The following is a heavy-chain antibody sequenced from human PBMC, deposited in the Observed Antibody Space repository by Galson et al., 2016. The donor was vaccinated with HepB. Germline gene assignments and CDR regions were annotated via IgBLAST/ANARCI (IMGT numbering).Heavy chain of an antibody. CDR2: IYWGDDE. D-gene: IGHD1-14*01. Sequence: PALVKPTQTLTLTCTFAGLSLSTAGVGVGWIRQPPGKALEWLALIYWGDDERYSPSLKSRLTITKDTSKNQVVLTMTNMDPVDTATYYCAHITTLATIDFWGQGALVTVSS. CDR1: GLSLSTAGVG. CDR3: AHITTLATIDF. J-gene: IGHJ4*02. V-gene: IGHV2-5*02.